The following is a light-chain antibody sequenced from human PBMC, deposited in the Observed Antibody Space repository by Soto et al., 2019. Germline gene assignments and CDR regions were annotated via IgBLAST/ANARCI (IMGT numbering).Light chain of an antibody. Sequence: DIQMTQSPSSLSASVGDRVTSICQARHDINNYLKWYQQKPGKAPMLLIYDSSNLEIGVPSRFSGSGYGTRFSFTISSLQPEDIATYYCQQFDNLPVTFGQGTRLEIK. CDR3: QQFDNLPVT. CDR1: HDINNY. V-gene: IGKV1-33*01. CDR2: DSS. J-gene: IGKJ5*01.